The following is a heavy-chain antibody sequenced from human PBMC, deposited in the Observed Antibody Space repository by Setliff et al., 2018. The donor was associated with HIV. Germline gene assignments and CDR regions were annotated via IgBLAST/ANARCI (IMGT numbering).Heavy chain of an antibody. CDR2: LNTDGSNT. Sequence: PRGSLSLSCAASGFTFSSYWMHWVRQAPGKGLVWVSRLNTDGSNTRYADSVKGRFTISRDNVKNTLYLQMNSLRGEDTAVYFCARGYYGSDLQNGMDVWGQGTTVTVSS. V-gene: IGHV3-74*01. CDR3: ARGYYGSDLQNGMDV. J-gene: IGHJ6*02. CDR1: GFTFSSYW. D-gene: IGHD3-10*01.